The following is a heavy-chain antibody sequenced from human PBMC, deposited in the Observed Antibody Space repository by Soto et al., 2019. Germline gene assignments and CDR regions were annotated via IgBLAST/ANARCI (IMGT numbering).Heavy chain of an antibody. V-gene: IGHV1-69*01. Sequence: QVQLVQSGAEVKKPGSSVKVSCKASGGTFSSYAISWVRQAPGQGLEWMGGIIPIFGTANYAQKFQGRVTITADESTSTAYMELSSLRSEDTAVYYCARDIVVVPAATPDYYYYMDVWGKGTTVTVSS. CDR1: GGTFSSYA. CDR2: IIPIFGTA. D-gene: IGHD2-2*01. J-gene: IGHJ6*03. CDR3: ARDIVVVPAATPDYYYYMDV.